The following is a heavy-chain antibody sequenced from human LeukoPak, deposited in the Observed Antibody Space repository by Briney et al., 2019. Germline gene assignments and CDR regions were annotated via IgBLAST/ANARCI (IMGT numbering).Heavy chain of an antibody. CDR2: INPNSGGT. J-gene: IGHJ4*02. CDR3: ATGIAAAGIFDY. Sequence: ASVKVSCKASGYTFTGYYMHWVRQAPGQGLEWMGRINPNSGGTNYAQKFQGRVTMTRDMSISTAYMELSRLRSDDTAVYYCATGIAAAGIFDYWGQGTLVTVSS. CDR1: GYTFTGYY. V-gene: IGHV1-2*06. D-gene: IGHD6-13*01.